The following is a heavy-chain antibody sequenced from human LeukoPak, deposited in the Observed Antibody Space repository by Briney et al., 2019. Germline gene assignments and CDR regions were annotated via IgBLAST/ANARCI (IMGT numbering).Heavy chain of an antibody. Sequence: GGSLRLSCAASGFTFSSYAMHWVRQAPGKGLEWVAVMSYDGSNKYYADSVKGRFTISRDNSKNTLYLQMNSLRAEDTAVYYCARDAFGSLICGGDCYPDYWGQGTLVTVSS. V-gene: IGHV3-30-3*01. CDR3: ARDAFGSLICGGDCYPDY. J-gene: IGHJ4*02. CDR1: GFTFSSYA. D-gene: IGHD2-21*02. CDR2: MSYDGSNK.